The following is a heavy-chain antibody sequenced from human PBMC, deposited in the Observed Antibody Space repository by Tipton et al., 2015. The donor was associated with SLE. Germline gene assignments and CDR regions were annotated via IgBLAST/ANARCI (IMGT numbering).Heavy chain of an antibody. Sequence: TLSLTCAVYGGSFSGYYWSWIRQPPGKGLEWIGEINHSGSTNYNPSLNSRVTISVDTSKNQFSLKLSSVTAADTAVYYCAIRRGGEVLDYYYGMDVWGQGTTVTVSS. CDR3: AIRRGGEVLDYYYGMDV. CDR2: INHSGST. D-gene: IGHD1-26*01. J-gene: IGHJ6*02. V-gene: IGHV4-34*01. CDR1: GGSFSGYY.